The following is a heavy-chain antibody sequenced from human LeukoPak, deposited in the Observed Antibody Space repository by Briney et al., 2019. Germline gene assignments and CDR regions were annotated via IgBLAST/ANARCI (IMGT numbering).Heavy chain of an antibody. V-gene: IGHV3-15*01. D-gene: IGHD3-3*01. CDR3: TSGPLSKGIFGAVTLDFYS. CDR1: GFTFNNAW. Sequence: GGSLRLSCTASGFTFNNAWMSWVRHAPGKGLEWVGRIKSKIDGGTTDYAAPVKGRFTISRDDSKNTLYLQMNSLKTEDTAGFYCTSGPLSKGIFGAVTLDFYSLGQGTPV. J-gene: IGHJ4*01. CDR2: IKSKIDGGTT.